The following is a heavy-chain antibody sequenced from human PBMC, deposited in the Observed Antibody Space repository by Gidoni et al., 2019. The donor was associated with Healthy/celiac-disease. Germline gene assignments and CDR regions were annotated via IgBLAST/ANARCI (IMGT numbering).Heavy chain of an antibody. CDR1: AYTFTSSA. D-gene: IGHD1-1*01. J-gene: IGHJ5*02. V-gene: IGHV1-3*01. CDR2: INAGNGNT. Sequence: QVQLVQSGAEVKKPGASLKVSCKASAYTFTSSAMHWVRQAPGQRLEWMGWINAGNGNTKFSQKFQGRVTITRDTSASTAYMELSSLRSEDTAVYYCARVPGTSASWFDPWGQGTLVTVSS. CDR3: ARVPGTSASWFDP.